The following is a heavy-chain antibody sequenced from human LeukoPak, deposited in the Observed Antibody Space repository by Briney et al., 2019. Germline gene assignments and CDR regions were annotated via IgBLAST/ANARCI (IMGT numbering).Heavy chain of an antibody. Sequence: GASVKVSCKASGYTFTGYYMHWVRQAPGQGLEWMGRINPNSGGTNYAQKFQGRVTMTRDTSISTAYMELSRLRSDDTAVYYCARSLDYGDYEDYLVWGQGTLVTVSS. CDR1: GYTFTGYY. D-gene: IGHD4-17*01. CDR3: ARSLDYGDYEDYLV. CDR2: INPNSGGT. V-gene: IGHV1-2*06. J-gene: IGHJ4*02.